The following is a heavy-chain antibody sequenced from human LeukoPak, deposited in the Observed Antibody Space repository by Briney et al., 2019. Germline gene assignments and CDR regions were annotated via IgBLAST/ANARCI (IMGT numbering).Heavy chain of an antibody. CDR1: GFTVSSNY. V-gene: IGHV3-66*04. Sequence: GGSLRLSCAASGFTVSSNYMSWVHQAPGKGLEWVSVIYSGGNTYYADSVKGRFTISRDSSKNTLYLQMNSLRAEDTAVYYCARLRYYDYWGQGTLVTVSS. CDR3: ARLRYYDY. D-gene: IGHD3-3*01. J-gene: IGHJ4*02. CDR2: IYSGGNT.